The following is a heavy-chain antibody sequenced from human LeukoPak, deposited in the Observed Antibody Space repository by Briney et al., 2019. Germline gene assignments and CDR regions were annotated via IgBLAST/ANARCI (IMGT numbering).Heavy chain of an antibody. CDR1: GFTFSGYA. V-gene: IGHV3-23*01. CDR3: AKTWGVSVAGHFDY. J-gene: IGHJ4*02. CDR2: ISGSGGST. Sequence: GGSLRLSCAASGFTFSGYAMSWVRQAPGKGLEWVSAISGSGGSTYYADSVKGRFTISRDNSKNTLYLQMNSLRAEDTAVYYCAKTWGVSVAGHFDYWGQGTLVTVSS. D-gene: IGHD6-19*01.